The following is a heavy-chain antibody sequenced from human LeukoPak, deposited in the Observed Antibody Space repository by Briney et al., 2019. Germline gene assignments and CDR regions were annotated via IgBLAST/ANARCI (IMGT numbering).Heavy chain of an antibody. V-gene: IGHV3-23*01. CDR2: VSAGGDAT. Sequence: GGSLRLSCAASGFTFTKYAMSWVRQTPGKGLEWVSGVSAGGDATFYADYVKGRFTVSRDNFKNTMFLQVSSLRVEDTAVYFCAREAGGWYSWDYWGQGTLVTVSS. D-gene: IGHD6-19*01. CDR1: GFTFTKYA. CDR3: AREAGGWYSWDY. J-gene: IGHJ4*02.